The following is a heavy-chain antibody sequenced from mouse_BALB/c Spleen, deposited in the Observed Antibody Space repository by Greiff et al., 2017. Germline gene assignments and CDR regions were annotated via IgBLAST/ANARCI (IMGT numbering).Heavy chain of an antibody. J-gene: IGHJ3*01. CDR1: GFNIKDTY. CDR3: ARSPYEYERGLAC. V-gene: IGHV14-3*02. D-gene: IGHD2-4*01. CDR2: IDPANGNT. Sequence: EVKLMESGAELVKPGASVKLSCTASGFNIKDTYMHWVKQRPEQGLEWIGRIDPANGNTKYDPKFQGKATITADTSSNTAYLQLSSLTSEDTAVYYCARSPYEYERGLACWGQGTLVTVSA.